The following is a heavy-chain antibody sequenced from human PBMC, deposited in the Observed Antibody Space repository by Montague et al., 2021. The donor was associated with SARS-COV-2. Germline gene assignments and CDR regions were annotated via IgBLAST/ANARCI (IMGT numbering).Heavy chain of an antibody. CDR2: ISYDGSNK. CDR3: ARVIVVGYYGMDV. J-gene: IGHJ6*02. D-gene: IGHD3-22*01. CDR1: GFTFSSYA. V-gene: IGHV3-30-3*01. Sequence: SLRLSCAASGFTFSSYAMHWVRQAPGKGLEWVAVISYDGSNKYYADSVKGRFTISRDNSKNTLYLQMNSLRAEDTVVYYCARVIVVGYYGMDVWGQGTTVTVSS.